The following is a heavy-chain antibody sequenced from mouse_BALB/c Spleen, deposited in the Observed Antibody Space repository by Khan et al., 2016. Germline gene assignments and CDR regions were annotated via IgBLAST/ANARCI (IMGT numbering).Heavy chain of an antibody. J-gene: IGHJ4*01. Sequence: EVKLEESGGGLVQPGGSMKLSCAASGFTFSDAWMDWVRQSPEKGLEWVAEIRGKANNHAIYYAESVKGRFTISRDDSQSSVYLQMNSLRAEDTGIYYCIAYDYDAMDYWGQGTSVAVSS. CDR3: IAYDYDAMDY. D-gene: IGHD1-1*02. CDR2: IRGKANNHAI. V-gene: IGHV6-6*01. CDR1: GFTFSDAW.